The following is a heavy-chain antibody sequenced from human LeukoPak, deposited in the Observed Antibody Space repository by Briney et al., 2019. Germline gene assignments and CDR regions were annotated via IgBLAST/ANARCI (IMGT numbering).Heavy chain of an antibody. CDR2: ISSGSTTI. D-gene: IGHD3-10*01. Sequence: GGSLRLSCAASGFTFSDYYMTWIRQAPGKGLEWVSYISSGSTTIYYADSVKGRFTISRDNAKNSLYLQMYSLRADDTVVYYCARDSGTYHDYWGQGTLVTVSS. CDR3: ARDSGTYHDY. V-gene: IGHV3-11*04. J-gene: IGHJ4*02. CDR1: GFTFSDYY.